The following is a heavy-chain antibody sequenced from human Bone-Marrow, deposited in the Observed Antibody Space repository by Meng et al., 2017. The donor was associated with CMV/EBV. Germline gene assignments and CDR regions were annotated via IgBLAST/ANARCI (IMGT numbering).Heavy chain of an antibody. J-gene: IGHJ4*02. CDR2: IYYSGST. CDR3: ARSGSYRSILFDF. CDR1: GGSISSYY. V-gene: IGHV4-59*01. Sequence: SETLSLTCTVSGGSISSYYWNWIRQPPGKGLEWIGYIYYSGSTNYNPSLKSRVTISGDTSKNQFSLKLSSVTAADTAVYYCARSGSYRSILFDFWGQGTLVTGSS. D-gene: IGHD1-26*01.